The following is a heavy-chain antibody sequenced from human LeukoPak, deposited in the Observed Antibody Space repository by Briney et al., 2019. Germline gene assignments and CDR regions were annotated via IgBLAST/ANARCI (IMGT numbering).Heavy chain of an antibody. CDR1: GDSISSYY. D-gene: IGHD6-13*01. Sequence: SETLSLTCTVSGDSISSYYWSWIRQPAGKGLEWIGRISTSGSTNYNPSLKSRVTMSVDTSKNQFSLKLSSVTAADTAVYYCARSGIEAGSRYYYYYMDVWGKGTTVTVSS. J-gene: IGHJ6*03. CDR3: ARSGIEAGSRYYYYYMDV. V-gene: IGHV4-4*07. CDR2: ISTSGST.